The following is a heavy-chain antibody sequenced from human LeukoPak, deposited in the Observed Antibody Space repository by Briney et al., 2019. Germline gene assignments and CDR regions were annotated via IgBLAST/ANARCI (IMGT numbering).Heavy chain of an antibody. CDR1: GFTFSSYA. J-gene: IGHJ4*02. CDR2: INVGNGNT. Sequence: ASVKVSCKASGFTFSSYAIHWVRQAPGQRLEWMGWINVGNGNTKLSQQFQGRVTMTRDTSASTAYMELSSLRSEDMAVYYCARDRYYYYSSSYDYWGQGTLVTVSS. CDR3: ARDRYYYYSSSYDY. D-gene: IGHD3-22*01. V-gene: IGHV1-3*01.